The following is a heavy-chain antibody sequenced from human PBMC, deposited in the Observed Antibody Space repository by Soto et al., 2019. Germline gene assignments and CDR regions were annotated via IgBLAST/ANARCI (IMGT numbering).Heavy chain of an antibody. CDR3: ARHVPAAGYYYGMDV. V-gene: IGHV1-69*05. D-gene: IGHD2-2*01. J-gene: IGHJ6*02. CDR2: IIPIFGTA. Sequence: QVQLVQSGAEVKKPGSSVKVSCKASGGTFSSYAISWVRQAPGQGLKWMGGIIPIFGTANYAQKFQGRVTXTXXXSXXTAYMELSSLRSEDTAVYYCARHVPAAGYYYGMDVWGQGTTVTVSS. CDR1: GGTFSSYA.